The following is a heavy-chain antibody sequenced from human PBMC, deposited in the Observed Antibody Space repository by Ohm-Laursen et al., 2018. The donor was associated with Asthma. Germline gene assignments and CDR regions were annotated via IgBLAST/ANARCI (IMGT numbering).Heavy chain of an antibody. V-gene: IGHV4-61*01. Sequence: SETLSLTCTVSGGSISSGSYYWSWIRQPPGKGLEWIGYIYYSGSTSYNPSLKSRVTISVDTSKNQFSLKLSSVTAADTAVYYCAREYSGSYPDYWGQGTLVTVSS. CDR1: GGSISSGSYY. D-gene: IGHD1-26*01. CDR2: IYYSGST. CDR3: AREYSGSYPDY. J-gene: IGHJ4*02.